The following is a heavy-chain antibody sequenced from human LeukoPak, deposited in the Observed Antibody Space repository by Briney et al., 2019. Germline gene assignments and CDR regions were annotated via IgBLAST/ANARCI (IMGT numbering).Heavy chain of an antibody. CDR3: AREFSGSNYGFPFDY. V-gene: IGHV3-30*03. J-gene: IGHJ4*02. D-gene: IGHD1-26*01. CDR2: ISYDGSNK. Sequence: GRSLRLSCAASGFTFSSYGMHWVRQAPGKGLEWVAVISYDGSNKYYADSVKGRFTISRDNSKNTLYLQMNSLRAEDTAVYYCAREFSGSNYGFPFDYWGQGTLVTVSS. CDR1: GFTFSSYG.